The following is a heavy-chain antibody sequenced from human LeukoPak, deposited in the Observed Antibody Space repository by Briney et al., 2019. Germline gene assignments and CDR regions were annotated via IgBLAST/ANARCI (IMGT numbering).Heavy chain of an antibody. D-gene: IGHD3-22*01. CDR2: MNPNSSNT. Sequence: ASVKVSCKASAYTFTSYDINWVRQASGQGLEWMGWMNPNSSNTGYAQKFQGRVNMTRNTSMNTAYMELSSLRSEDTAVYYCARHNYYDSSGYYYAWFDPWGQGTLVTVSS. CDR3: ARHNYYDSSGYYYAWFDP. V-gene: IGHV1-8*01. J-gene: IGHJ5*02. CDR1: AYTFTSYD.